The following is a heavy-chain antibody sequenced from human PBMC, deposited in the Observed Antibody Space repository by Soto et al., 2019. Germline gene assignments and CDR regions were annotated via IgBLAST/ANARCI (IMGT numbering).Heavy chain of an antibody. J-gene: IGHJ6*02. CDR2: IESGGST. CDR3: AKDLGPLRILNYYFYGLDV. D-gene: IGHD3-16*01. Sequence: GGSLRLSCNASGFTVSSTYMSWVRQAPGMGLEWVAVIESGGSTHYADSVKGRFTISRDIPKNMIYLQLHTLRAEDTAVYYCAKDLGPLRILNYYFYGLDVWGQGTTGKVS. V-gene: IGHV3-53*01. CDR1: GFTVSSTY.